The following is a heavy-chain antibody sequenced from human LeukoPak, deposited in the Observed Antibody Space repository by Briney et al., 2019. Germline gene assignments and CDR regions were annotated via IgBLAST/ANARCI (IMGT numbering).Heavy chain of an antibody. CDR1: GFAFSTYA. D-gene: IGHD3-16*02. Sequence: GGSLRLSCTASGFAFSTYAMSWVRQAPGKGLEWVSGVNGNGGSTSYADSVKGRFTIFRDNSKNTVYLQMNSLRVEDTAVYYCAKSLYGGCDYWGQGTVVTVSS. J-gene: IGHJ4*02. CDR2: VNGNGGST. CDR3: AKSLYGGCDY. V-gene: IGHV3-23*01.